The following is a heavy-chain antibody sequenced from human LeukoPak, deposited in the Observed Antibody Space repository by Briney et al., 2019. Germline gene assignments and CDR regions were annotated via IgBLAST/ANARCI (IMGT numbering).Heavy chain of an antibody. CDR2: FRGSDGST. Sequence: GGSLRLSCAASGFTFSSYSMSWVRQAPGKGLEWVSIFRGSDGSTYYADSVKGRFTISRDISKNTLYLQMNSLRAEDTAVYYCAKLYYLSPSLSVELTYFDYWGQGTLVTVSS. D-gene: IGHD2-2*01. CDR3: AKLYYLSPSLSVELTYFDY. V-gene: IGHV3-23*01. CDR1: GFTFSSYS. J-gene: IGHJ4*02.